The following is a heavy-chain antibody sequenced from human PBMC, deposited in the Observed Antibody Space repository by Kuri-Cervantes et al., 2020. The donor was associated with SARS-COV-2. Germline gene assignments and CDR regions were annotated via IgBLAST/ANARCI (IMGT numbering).Heavy chain of an antibody. J-gene: IGHJ6*03. D-gene: IGHD2-21*01. CDR1: GFTFSSYS. CDR2: ISSSSSYI. V-gene: IGHV3-21*01. Sequence: LTCAASGFTFSSYSMNWVRQAPGKGLEWVSSISSSSSYIYYADSVKGRFTISRDNAKNSLYLQMNSLSAEDTAVYYCARVSLGGERNYYYYYYMDVWGKGTTVTVSS. CDR3: ARVSLGGERNYYYYYYMDV.